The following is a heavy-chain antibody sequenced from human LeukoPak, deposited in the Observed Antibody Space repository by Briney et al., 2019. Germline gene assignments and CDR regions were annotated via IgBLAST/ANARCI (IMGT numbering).Heavy chain of an antibody. CDR2: INTNTGNP. D-gene: IGHD2-2*01. V-gene: IGHV7-4-1*02. Sequence: ASVKVSCKASGYTFTDYYINWVRQAPGQGLEWMGWINTNTGNPTYAQGFTGRFVFSLDTSVSTAYLQISSLKAEDTAVYYCAREVESSSYATPGYWGQGTLVTVSS. CDR1: GYTFTDYY. J-gene: IGHJ4*02. CDR3: AREVESSSYATPGY.